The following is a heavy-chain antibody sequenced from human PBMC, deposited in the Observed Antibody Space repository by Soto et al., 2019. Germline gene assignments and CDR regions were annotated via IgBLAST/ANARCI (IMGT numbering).Heavy chain of an antibody. D-gene: IGHD3-3*01. CDR3: AKDHERSDRYICAFDI. CDR1: GFTLSNYA. Sequence: EVELLESGGGLEQPGGSLRLSCAASGFTLSNYAMSWVRQAPGKGLEWVSRISSSGGSTFYADSVQGRFTISRDISKNTLYLQMNSLRAEDTAVYFCAKDHERSDRYICAFDIWGQGTMVTVSS. J-gene: IGHJ3*02. V-gene: IGHV3-23*01. CDR2: ISSSGGST.